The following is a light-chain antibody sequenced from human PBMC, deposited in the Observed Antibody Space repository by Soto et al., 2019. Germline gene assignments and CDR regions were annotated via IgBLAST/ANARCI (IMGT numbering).Light chain of an antibody. J-gene: IGLJ2*01. Sequence: QSALTQPPSASGSPGQSVTISCTGTSSDVGTYDYVSWYQQHPGKAPKLMIYEVTKRPSGVPDRSSGSKSGNTASLTVSGLQSEDEADYYCSSYAGNTIFVIFGGGTKVTVL. CDR2: EVT. V-gene: IGLV2-8*01. CDR3: SSYAGNTIFVI. CDR1: SSDVGTYDY.